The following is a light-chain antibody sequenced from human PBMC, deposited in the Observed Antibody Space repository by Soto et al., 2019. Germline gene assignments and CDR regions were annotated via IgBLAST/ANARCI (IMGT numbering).Light chain of an antibody. J-gene: IGKJ2*01. V-gene: IGKV3-20*01. CDR3: QHYGGSTHYT. CDR2: GPS. Sequence: EMVLTQSPATLSLSPGERATLACRASQRVTNKYVAWYQQKPGQAPRFHIYGPSRKAAGIPDRFGGSGSGTDFTLTISRLEPEDFAVDYCQHYGGSTHYTFDHGNRLEIK. CDR1: QRVTNKY.